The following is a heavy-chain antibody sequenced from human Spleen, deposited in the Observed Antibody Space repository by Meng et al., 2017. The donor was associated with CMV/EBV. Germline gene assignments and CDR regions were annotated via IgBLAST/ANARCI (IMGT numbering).Heavy chain of an antibody. CDR1: GLIVSSDY. D-gene: IGHD2-2*01. CDR2: IYSGGST. V-gene: IGHV3-66*02. Sequence: GESLKISCAASGLIVSSDYMSWVRQAPGKGLEWVSVIYSGGSTYYADSVKGRFTISRDNSKNTLYLQMNSLRAEDTAVYYCARYCSSTSCRPSPRDGAFDIWGQGTMVTVSS. J-gene: IGHJ3*02. CDR3: ARYCSSTSCRPSPRDGAFDI.